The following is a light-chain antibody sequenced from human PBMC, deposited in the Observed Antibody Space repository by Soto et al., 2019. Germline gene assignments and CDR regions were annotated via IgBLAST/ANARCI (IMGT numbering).Light chain of an antibody. CDR1: SSDVGNYNR. Sequence: QSALTQPASVSGSPGQSITISCSGGSSDVGNYNRVSWYRQHPGKAPKLIIYEVNKRPSGVPDRFSGSKSGNTASLTVSGLQAEDEADYYCSSYAGINNLIFGGGTKVTVL. CDR3: SSYAGINNLI. CDR2: EVN. J-gene: IGLJ2*01. V-gene: IGLV2-8*01.